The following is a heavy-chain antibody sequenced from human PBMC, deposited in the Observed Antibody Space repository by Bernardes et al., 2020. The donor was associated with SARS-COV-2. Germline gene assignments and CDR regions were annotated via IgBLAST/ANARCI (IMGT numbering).Heavy chain of an antibody. J-gene: IGHJ6*02. V-gene: IGHV3-66*01. CDR2: MYSGGSA. CDR1: GLTVSDNY. CDR3: ASVMATWDRGLFSNTYYFNSIDV. D-gene: IGHD3-10*01. Sequence: GGSLRLSCAASGLTVSDNYMTWVRQAPGKGLEWVALMYSGGSAYYADSVKDRFTVSRDNSKNTPYLQMNSLRDEDTAVYYCASVMATWDRGLFSNTYYFNSIDVWGQGTTVTVSS.